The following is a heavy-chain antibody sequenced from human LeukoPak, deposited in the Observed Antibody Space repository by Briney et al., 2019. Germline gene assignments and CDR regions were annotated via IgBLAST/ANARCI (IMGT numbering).Heavy chain of an antibody. Sequence: QTGGSLRLSCAASGFTFSNYWMSWVRQAPGKGLEWVANIKEDGSVKYYVDSVKGRFTISRDNAKNSLYVQMSSLRAEDTAVYYCARIGYSSSCTDYWGQGTLVTVSS. CDR3: ARIGYSSSCTDY. D-gene: IGHD6-13*01. CDR1: GFTFSNYW. CDR2: IKEDGSVK. V-gene: IGHV3-7*01. J-gene: IGHJ4*02.